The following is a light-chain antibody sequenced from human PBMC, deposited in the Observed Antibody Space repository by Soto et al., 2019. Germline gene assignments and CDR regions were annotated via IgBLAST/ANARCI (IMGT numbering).Light chain of an antibody. CDR1: SGDVGGYNY. Sequence: QSALTQPRSVSGSPGQSVTISWTGTSGDVGGYNYVSWYQQHPGKAPKLMICDVSKRPSGVPDRFSGSKSGNTASLTISGLQAEDEADYYCCSYAGGPYVFGTGTKLTVL. V-gene: IGLV2-11*01. CDR3: CSYAGGPYV. CDR2: DVS. J-gene: IGLJ1*01.